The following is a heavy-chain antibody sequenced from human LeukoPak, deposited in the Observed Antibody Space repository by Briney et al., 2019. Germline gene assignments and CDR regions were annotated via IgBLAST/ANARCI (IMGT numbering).Heavy chain of an antibody. CDR2: IKQDGSDK. J-gene: IGHJ6*03. Sequence: GGSLRLSCAASGFTFTSYYMTWVRQAPGKGLEWVANIKQDGSDKYYVDSVKGRFTVSRDNAKNSLYLQMNSLRAEDTAVYYCARDLKQLIYYYYYYYMDVWGKGTTVTVSS. V-gene: IGHV3-7*01. D-gene: IGHD6-6*01. CDR1: GFTFTSYY. CDR3: ARDLKQLIYYYYYYYMDV.